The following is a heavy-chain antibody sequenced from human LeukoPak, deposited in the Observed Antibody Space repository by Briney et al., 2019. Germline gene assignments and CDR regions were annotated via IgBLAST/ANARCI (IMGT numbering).Heavy chain of an antibody. CDR1: GGSISSSSYY. CDR3: AIGIAVAGIAGDY. V-gene: IGHV4-39*01. D-gene: IGHD6-19*01. J-gene: IGHJ4*02. CDR2: IYYSGSP. Sequence: SETLSLTCTVSGGSISSSSYYWGWIRQPPGKGLEWIGSIYYSGSPYYNPSLKSRVTISVDTSKKQFSLKLSSVTAADTAVYYCAIGIAVAGIAGDYWGQGTLVTVSS.